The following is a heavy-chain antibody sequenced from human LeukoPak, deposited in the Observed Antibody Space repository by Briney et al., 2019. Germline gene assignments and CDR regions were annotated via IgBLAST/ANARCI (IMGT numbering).Heavy chain of an antibody. J-gene: IGHJ4*02. Sequence: GGSLRLSCAASGFTFSSYGMHWVRQAPGKGLEWVAVIWYDGSNKYYADSVKGRFTISRDNSKNTLYLQMNSLRAEDTAVYYCARDFPEYSSSLDYWGQGTLVTVSS. CDR1: GFTFSSYG. CDR3: ARDFPEYSSSLDY. V-gene: IGHV3-33*01. D-gene: IGHD6-6*01. CDR2: IWYDGSNK.